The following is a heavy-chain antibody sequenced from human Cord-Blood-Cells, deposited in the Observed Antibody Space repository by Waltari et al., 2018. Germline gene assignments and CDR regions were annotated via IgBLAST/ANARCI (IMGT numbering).Heavy chain of an antibody. Sequence: QVQLVQSGDEVKKPGASVKVSCKVSGYTLTELSMHWVRQAPAKGLEWMGGFDPEDGETIYAQKFQGRVTMTEDTSTDTAYMELSSLRSEDTAVYYCATEGITMVRGVTLFDYWGQGTLVTVSS. CDR2: FDPEDGET. J-gene: IGHJ4*02. CDR1: GYTLTELS. V-gene: IGHV1-24*01. CDR3: ATEGITMVRGVTLFDY. D-gene: IGHD3-10*01.